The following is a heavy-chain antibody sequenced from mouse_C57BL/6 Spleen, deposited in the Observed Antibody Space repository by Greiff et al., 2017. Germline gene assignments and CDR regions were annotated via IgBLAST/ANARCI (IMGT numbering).Heavy chain of an antibody. D-gene: IGHD2-4*01. CDR3: ASAVYDYGGWFDY. CDR2: ISSGSSTS. J-gene: IGHJ2*01. V-gene: IGHV5-17*01. CDR1: GFTFSDYG. Sequence: EVKLVESGGGLVKPGGSLKLSCAASGFTFSDYGMHWVRQAPEKGLEWVAYISSGSSTSYYADTVKGRFTISRDNAKTTLFLQMTSLRSEDTAMYDCASAVYDYGGWFDYWGQGTTLTVSS.